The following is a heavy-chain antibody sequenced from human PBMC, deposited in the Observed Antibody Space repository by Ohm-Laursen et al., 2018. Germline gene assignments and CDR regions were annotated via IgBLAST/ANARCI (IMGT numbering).Heavy chain of an antibody. V-gene: IGHV3-9*01. CDR2: VTWNSGTI. Sequence: SLGLSFAAPRFPFDDFSIHLGPQRPRKGLGGGSRVTWNSGTITYADSVKGRFTISRDNAKNSLYLQMNSLRAEDTALYYCAKMVGAWDFFDYWGQGTLVTVSS. CDR3: AKMVGAWDFFDY. CDR1: RFPFDDFS. J-gene: IGHJ4*02. D-gene: IGHD1-26*01.